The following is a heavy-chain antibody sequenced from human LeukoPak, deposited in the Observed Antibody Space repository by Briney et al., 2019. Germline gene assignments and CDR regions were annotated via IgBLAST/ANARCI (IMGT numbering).Heavy chain of an antibody. V-gene: IGHV3-53*04. CDR2: IYSGGST. J-gene: IGHJ6*02. CDR3: ASTGYSSGWTDYYYYGMDV. CDR1: GFTFSTYA. D-gene: IGHD6-19*01. Sequence: GGSLRLSCAASGFTFSTYAVNWVRQAPGKGLEWVSVIYSGGSTYYADSVKGRFTISRHNSKNTLYLQMNSLRAEDTAVYYCASTGYSSGWTDYYYYGMDVWGQGTTVTVSS.